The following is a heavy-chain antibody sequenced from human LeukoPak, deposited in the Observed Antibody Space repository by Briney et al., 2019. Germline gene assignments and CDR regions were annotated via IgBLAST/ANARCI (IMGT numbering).Heavy chain of an antibody. CDR1: GFTFSSYG. CDR2: IRYDGSNK. D-gene: IGHD3-22*01. CDR3: ASPYYYDSSGYYVFSIDY. J-gene: IGHJ4*02. V-gene: IGHV3-30*02. Sequence: GGSLRLSCAASGFTFSSYGMHWVRQAPGKGLEWVAFIRYDGSNKYYADSVKGRFTISRDDSKNTLYLQMNSLRAEDTAVYYCASPYYYDSSGYYVFSIDYWGQGTLVTVSS.